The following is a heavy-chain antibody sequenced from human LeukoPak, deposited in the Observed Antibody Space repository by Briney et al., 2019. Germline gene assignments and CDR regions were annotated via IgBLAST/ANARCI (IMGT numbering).Heavy chain of an antibody. CDR1: GGSISSYY. J-gene: IGHJ6*02. CDR3: ARLLCSSTSCYFNYYYGMDV. D-gene: IGHD2-2*01. CDR2: IYYSGST. Sequence: SETLSLTCTVSGGSISSYYWSWIRQPPGKGLEWMGYIYYSGSTNYNPSLKIRVTISVDTSKNQFSLKLSSVTAADTAVYYCARLLCSSTSCYFNYYYGMDVWGQGTTVTVSS. V-gene: IGHV4-59*08.